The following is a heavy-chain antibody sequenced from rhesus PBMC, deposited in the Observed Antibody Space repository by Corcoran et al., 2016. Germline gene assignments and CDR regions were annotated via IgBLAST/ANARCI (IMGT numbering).Heavy chain of an antibody. CDR1: GGSISSGYYY. CDR3: VRQPHPGWYFDI. J-gene: IGHJ2*01. V-gene: IGHV4-143*01. D-gene: IGHD3S6*01. CDR2: IYGHSSNT. Sequence: QVPLQESGPGLVKPSETLSLTCAVSGGSISSGYYYWSWICQPPGKGLEWIGGIYGHSSNTSYNPPLKSRGTSSKDTSKDQFSLKLTSVAAADTAVYYCVRQPHPGWYFDIWGPGTPITISS.